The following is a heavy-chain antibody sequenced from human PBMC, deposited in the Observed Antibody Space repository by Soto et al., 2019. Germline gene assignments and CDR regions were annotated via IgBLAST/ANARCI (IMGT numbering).Heavy chain of an antibody. V-gene: IGHV2-70*01. D-gene: IGHD4-17*01. CDR3: ARIRTTPHPGWNYYYGMDV. CDR2: IDWDDDK. J-gene: IGHJ6*02. Sequence: SGPTLVNPTQTLTLTCTFSGFSLSTSGMCVSWIRQPPGKALEWLALIDWDDDKYYSTSLKTRLTISKDTSKNQVVLTMTNMDPVDTATYYCARIRTTPHPGWNYYYGMDVWGQGTTVTAP. CDR1: GFSLSTSGMC.